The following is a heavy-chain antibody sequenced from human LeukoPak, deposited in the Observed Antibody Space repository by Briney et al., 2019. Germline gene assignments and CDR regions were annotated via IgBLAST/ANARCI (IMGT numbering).Heavy chain of an antibody. CDR1: GFTFSSYA. J-gene: IGHJ4*02. CDR2: ISGGSGST. D-gene: IGHD3-10*01. Sequence: GGSLRLSCAASGFTFSSYAMSWVRQAPGKGLAWVSTISGGSGSTYCADSVKGRFTISRDNSKNTLYLQMNSLRAEDTAVYYCARSLYYYGSGSYPDYWGQGTLVTVSS. CDR3: ARSLYYYGSGSYPDY. V-gene: IGHV3-23*01.